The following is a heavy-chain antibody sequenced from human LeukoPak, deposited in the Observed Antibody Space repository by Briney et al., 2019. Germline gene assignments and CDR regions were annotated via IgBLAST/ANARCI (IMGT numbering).Heavy chain of an antibody. D-gene: IGHD3-22*01. Sequence: PGGSLRLSCAASGFTFDDYAMHWVRQAPGKGLEWVSGISWNSGSIGYADSVKGRFTISRDNAKNSLYLQMNSLRAEDTALYYCAKGDYYDSSGSIDYWGQGTLVTVSS. CDR1: GFTFDDYA. J-gene: IGHJ4*02. V-gene: IGHV3-9*01. CDR2: ISWNSGSI. CDR3: AKGDYYDSSGSIDY.